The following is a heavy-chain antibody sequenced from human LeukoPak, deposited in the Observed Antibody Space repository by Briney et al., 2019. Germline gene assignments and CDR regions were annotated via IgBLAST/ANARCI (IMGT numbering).Heavy chain of an antibody. CDR3: ARDRELGS. CDR2: IYNSGST. D-gene: IGHD7-27*01. J-gene: IGHJ5*02. CDR1: GGSISIYY. Sequence: TSETLSLTCIVSGGSISIYYWNWIRQPPGKGLEWIGYIYNSGSTVYNPSLKRRVTISADTSKNQFSLKLTSVTAADTAVYYCARDRELGSWGQGTLVIVSS. V-gene: IGHV4-59*01.